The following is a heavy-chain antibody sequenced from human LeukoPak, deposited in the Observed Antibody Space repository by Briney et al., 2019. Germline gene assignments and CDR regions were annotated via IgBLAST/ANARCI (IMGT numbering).Heavy chain of an antibody. Sequence: ASVKVSCKASGYTFTSYDINWVRQATGQGLEWMGWMNPNSGNTGYAQKFQGRVTITRNTSISTAYMELSSLRSEDTAVYYCAKSNYYDSSGYFFDYWGQGTLVTASS. CDR1: GYTFTSYD. V-gene: IGHV1-8*03. CDR3: AKSNYYDSSGYFFDY. D-gene: IGHD3-22*01. CDR2: MNPNSGNT. J-gene: IGHJ4*02.